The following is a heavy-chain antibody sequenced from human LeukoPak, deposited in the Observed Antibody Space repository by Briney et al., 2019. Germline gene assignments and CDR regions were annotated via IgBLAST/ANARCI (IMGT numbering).Heavy chain of an antibody. V-gene: IGHV4-34*01. CDR3: ASSARWLPNDY. CDR2: INHSGSP. J-gene: IGHJ4*02. CDR1: GGSFSGYY. Sequence: SETLSLTCAVYGGSFSGYYWSWIRQPPGKGLEWIGEINHSGSPNYNPYLKSRVTISVDTSKNQFSLKLSSVTAADTAVYYCASSARWLPNDYWGQGTLVTVSS. D-gene: IGHD5-24*01.